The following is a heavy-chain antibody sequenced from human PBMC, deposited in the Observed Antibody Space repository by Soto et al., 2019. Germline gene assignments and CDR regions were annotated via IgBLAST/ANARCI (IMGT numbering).Heavy chain of an antibody. V-gene: IGHV5-51*01. CDR1: GYRFISYW. J-gene: IGHJ4*02. CDR3: TTGPPFRGYCSGGSCY. D-gene: IGHD2-15*01. Sequence: GESLKISCKGSGYRFISYWIGWVRQMPGKGLEWMGIIYPGDSDTRYSPSFQGQVTISADKSISTAYLQWSSLETEDTAVYYCTTGPPFRGYCSGGSCYWGQGTLVTVSS. CDR2: IYPGDSDT.